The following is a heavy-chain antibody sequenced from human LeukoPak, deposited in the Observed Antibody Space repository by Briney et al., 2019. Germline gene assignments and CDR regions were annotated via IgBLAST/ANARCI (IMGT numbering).Heavy chain of an antibody. D-gene: IGHD4-17*01. Sequence: GGSLRLSCAASGFTFSNSAMNWVRQAPGKGLEWVSRISGGGGSTYYTDSVKGRFTISRDNAKNTLYLHMNSLRAEDTAVYYCAEDCAYGQHAFDYWGQGILVTVSS. V-gene: IGHV3-23*01. CDR1: GFTFSNSA. J-gene: IGHJ4*02. CDR3: AEDCAYGQHAFDY. CDR2: ISGGGGST.